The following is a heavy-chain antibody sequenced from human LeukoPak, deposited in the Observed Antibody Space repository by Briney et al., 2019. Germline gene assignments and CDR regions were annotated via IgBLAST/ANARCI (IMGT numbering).Heavy chain of an antibody. J-gene: IGHJ3*02. CDR1: GFTFSDGN. V-gene: IGHV3-11*01. CDR3: ARVLISVLTGTAAFDI. Sequence: GESLRLACAASGFTFSDGNSAWIRQAPAKGLGWEWVAYITSSGRSTLYADSVKGRFTISRDNAKNSLYLQMNSLRPEDTAVYYCARVLISVLTGTAAFDIWGQGTRVTVSS. D-gene: IGHD2-21*02. CDR2: ITSSGRST.